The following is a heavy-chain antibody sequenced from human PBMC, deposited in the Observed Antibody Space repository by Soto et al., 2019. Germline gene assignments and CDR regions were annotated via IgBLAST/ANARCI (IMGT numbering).Heavy chain of an antibody. Sequence: SVKVSCKXSGGTFSSYAISWVRQAPGQGLEWMGGIIPIFGTANYAQKFQGRVTITADESTSTAYMELSSLRSEDTAVYYCARGTITIFGVVIIPTMDVWGQGTTVTVSS. D-gene: IGHD3-3*01. J-gene: IGHJ6*02. CDR1: GGTFSSYA. V-gene: IGHV1-69*13. CDR2: IIPIFGTA. CDR3: ARGTITIFGVVIIPTMDV.